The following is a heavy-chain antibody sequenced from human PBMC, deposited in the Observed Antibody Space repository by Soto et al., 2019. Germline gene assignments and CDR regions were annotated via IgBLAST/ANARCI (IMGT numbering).Heavy chain of an antibody. Sequence: SETLCLTCTVSGDSISCYYGSWIRQPPGKGLEWIGYIYDSGITNYNPSLKSRVTMSADTSKNQISLQLSYVSAADTAVYYCGSGRAWLDPWGQGTLVTV. V-gene: IGHV4-59*01. CDR3: GSGRAWLDP. J-gene: IGHJ5*02. CDR2: IYDSGIT. CDR1: GDSISCYY.